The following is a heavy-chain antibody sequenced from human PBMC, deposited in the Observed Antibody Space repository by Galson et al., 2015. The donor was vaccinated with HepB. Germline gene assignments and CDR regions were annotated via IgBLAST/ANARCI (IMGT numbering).Heavy chain of an antibody. CDR3: RGKLGGIDY. Sequence: SLRLSCAASGSTFSSYDMTWVRQAPGKGLEWVSAIGSGGSTHYADSVKGRFSIARDNSKNTLYLQMNSLRAEDTAVYYCRGKLGGIDYWGQGTLVTVSS. CDR1: GSTFSSYD. J-gene: IGHJ4*02. D-gene: IGHD7-27*01. V-gene: IGHV3-23*01. CDR2: IGSGGST.